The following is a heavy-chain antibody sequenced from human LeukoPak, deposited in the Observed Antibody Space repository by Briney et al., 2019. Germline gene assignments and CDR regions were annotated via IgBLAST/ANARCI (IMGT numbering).Heavy chain of an antibody. CDR3: ARSDYDSSGYYYEEDY. CDR2: IIPIFGTA. J-gene: IGHJ4*02. D-gene: IGHD3-22*01. V-gene: IGHV1-69*13. Sequence: AASVKVSCKASGGTFSSYAISWVRQAPAQGLEWMGGIIPIFGTANYAQKFQGRVTITADESTSTAYMELSSLRSEDTAVYYCARSDYDSSGYYYEEDYWGQGTLVTVSS. CDR1: GGTFSSYA.